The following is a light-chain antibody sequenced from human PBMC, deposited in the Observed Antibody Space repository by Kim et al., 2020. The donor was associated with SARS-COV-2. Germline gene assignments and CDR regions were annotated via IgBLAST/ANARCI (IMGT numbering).Light chain of an antibody. J-gene: IGLJ1*01. V-gene: IGLV3-25*03. CDR3: QSADSSGTYYV. CDR1: ALPKQY. CDR2: KDS. Sequence: PRQTGRITCSGDALPKQYAYWYQQKPGQAPVLVIYKDSERPSGIPERFSGSSSGTTVTLTISGVQAEDEADYYCQSADSSGTYYVFGTGTKVTVL.